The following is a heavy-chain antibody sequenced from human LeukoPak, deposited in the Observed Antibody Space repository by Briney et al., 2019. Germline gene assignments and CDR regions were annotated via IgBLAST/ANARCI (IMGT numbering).Heavy chain of an antibody. CDR3: TAAPREPVTRWDY. CDR1: GFTFSGSA. J-gene: IGHJ4*02. V-gene: IGHV3-73*01. CDR2: IRSKANNYAT. Sequence: AGGSLRLSCAASGFTFSGSAMHWVRQASGKGLEWVGRIRSKANNYATAYAASVKGRFTISRDDSKNTAYLQMNSLKTEDTAVYYCTAAPREPVTRWDYWGQGTLVTVSS. D-gene: IGHD4-23*01.